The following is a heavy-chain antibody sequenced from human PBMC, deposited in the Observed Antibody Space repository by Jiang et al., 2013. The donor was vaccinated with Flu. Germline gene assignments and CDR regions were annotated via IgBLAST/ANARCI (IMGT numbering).Heavy chain of an antibody. D-gene: IGHD2-2*01. Sequence: EVKKPGGLTEGFPASHPNTPSPTTMSNWVRQAPGQGLEWMGIVNPGGDFTSYAQKFRGRVTVTRDTSTRTVYLEVSSLKSEDTAVYYCARSTRSGVGQLPPADEASDIWGQGTMVTVSS. V-gene: IGHV1-46*01. J-gene: IGHJ3*02. CDR1: NTPSPTT. CDR2: VNPGGDFT. CDR3: ARSTRSGVGQLPPADEASDI.